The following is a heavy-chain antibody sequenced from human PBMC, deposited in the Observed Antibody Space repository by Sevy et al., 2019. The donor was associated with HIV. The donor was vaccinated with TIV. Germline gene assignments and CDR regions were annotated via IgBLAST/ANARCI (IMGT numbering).Heavy chain of an antibody. CDR1: GYTLTRLS. D-gene: IGHD3-22*01. Sequence: ASVKVSCKDSGYTLTRLSMHWVRQAPGKGLEWMGSFDPEEGEKIYQQKLKGRVTMSEDTSTDTAYMELCSLRSEDTAVYYCATTKDYYEDSGSPCDYWGQGTLVTVSS. CDR3: ATTKDYYEDSGSPCDY. CDR2: FDPEEGEK. V-gene: IGHV1-24*01. J-gene: IGHJ4*02.